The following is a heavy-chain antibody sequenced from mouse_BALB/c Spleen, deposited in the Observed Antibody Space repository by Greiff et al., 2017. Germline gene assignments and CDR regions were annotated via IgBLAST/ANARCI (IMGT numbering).Heavy chain of an antibody. V-gene: IGHV2-9*02. CDR2: IWAGGST. D-gene: IGHD2-1*01. CDR3: ARDRVYYGNSDYYAMDY. CDR1: GFSLTSYG. J-gene: IGHJ4*01. Sequence: VKLMESGPGLVAPSQSLSITCTVSGFSLTSYGVHWVRQPPGKGLEWLGVIWAGGSTNYNSALMSRLSISKDNSKSQVFLKMNSLQTDDTAMYYCARDRVYYGNSDYYAMDYWGQGTSVTVSS.